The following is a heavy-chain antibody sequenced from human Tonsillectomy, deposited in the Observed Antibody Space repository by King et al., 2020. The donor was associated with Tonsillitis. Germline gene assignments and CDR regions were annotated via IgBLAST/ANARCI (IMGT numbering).Heavy chain of an antibody. Sequence: VQLVESGAEVKKPGESLKISCKVSGYSFTTYWYGWVRQMPGKGLEWMGIIYPGDSDTRYSPSFQGQVTISADKSISTAYLQGRSLKASETAMYYCARRPGMCRIGPAGAFDIWGQGTMVTVSS. CDR1: GYSFTTYW. D-gene: IGHD6-13*01. CDR3: ARRPGMCRIGPAGAFDI. J-gene: IGHJ3*02. CDR2: IYPGDSDT. V-gene: IGHV5-51*01.